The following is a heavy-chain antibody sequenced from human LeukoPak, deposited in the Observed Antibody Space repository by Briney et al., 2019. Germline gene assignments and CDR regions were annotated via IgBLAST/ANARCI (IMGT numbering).Heavy chain of an antibody. V-gene: IGHV4-39*07. CDR3: ARVSRGRRVPRGAFDI. J-gene: IGHJ3*02. Sequence: SETLSLTCTVSGGSISSSSYYWGWIRQPPGKGLEWIGSIYYSGSTNYNPSLKSRVTISVDTSKNQFSLKLSSVTAADTAVYYCARVSRGRRVPRGAFDIWGQGTMVTVSS. D-gene: IGHD2-15*01. CDR2: IYYSGST. CDR1: GGSISSSSYY.